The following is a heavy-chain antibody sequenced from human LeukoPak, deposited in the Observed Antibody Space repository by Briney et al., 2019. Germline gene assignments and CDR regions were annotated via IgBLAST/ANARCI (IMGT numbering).Heavy chain of an antibody. CDR3: ASDPNGDYIGAFDN. CDR1: GFSFREYA. J-gene: IGHJ3*02. Sequence: GRSLRLSCAASGFSFREYAMTWVRQAPGKGLEWVSSITASDYTTYADSVKGRFTISRDNSKNTLYRQMDSLRGDDTALYQCASDPNGDYIGAFDNWGQGTMVTVSS. D-gene: IGHD4-17*01. V-gene: IGHV3-23*01. CDR2: ITASDYTT.